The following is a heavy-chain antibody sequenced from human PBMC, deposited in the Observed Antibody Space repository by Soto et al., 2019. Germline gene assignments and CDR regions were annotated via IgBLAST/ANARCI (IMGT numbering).Heavy chain of an antibody. V-gene: IGHV3-15*01. J-gene: IGHJ5*02. CDR3: TTGGTVGYCSGGSCYSWFDP. CDR1: GFTFSNAW. CDR2: IKSKTDGGTT. Sequence: EVQLVESGGGLVKPGGSLRLACAASGFTFSNAWMSWVRQAPGKGLEWVGRIKSKTDGGTTDYAAPVKGRFTISRDDSKNTLYLQMNSLKTEGTAVYYCTTGGTVGYCSGGSCYSWFDPWGQGTLVTVSS. D-gene: IGHD2-15*01.